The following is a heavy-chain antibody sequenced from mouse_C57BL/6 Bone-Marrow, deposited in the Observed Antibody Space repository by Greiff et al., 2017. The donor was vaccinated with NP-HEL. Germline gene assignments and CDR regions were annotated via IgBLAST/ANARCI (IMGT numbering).Heavy chain of an antibody. J-gene: IGHJ1*03. V-gene: IGHV5-12*01. D-gene: IGHD1-1*01. Sequence: EVQVVESGGGLVQPGGSLKLSCAASGFTFSDYYMYWVRQTPEKRLEWVAYISNGGGSTYYPDTVKGRFTISRDNAKNTLYLQMSRLKSEDTAMYYCARDPYGSSHWYFDVWGTGTTVTVSS. CDR2: ISNGGGST. CDR1: GFTFSDYY. CDR3: ARDPYGSSHWYFDV.